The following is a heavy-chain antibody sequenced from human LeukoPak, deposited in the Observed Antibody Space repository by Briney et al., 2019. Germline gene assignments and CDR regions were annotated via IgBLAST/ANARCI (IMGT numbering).Heavy chain of an antibody. CDR3: ARLMYYYGSGSYSSAFDI. D-gene: IGHD3-10*01. Sequence: SETLSLTCTVSGGSISSYYWSWIRQPPGKGLEWIGYIYYSGSTNYNPSLKSRVTISVDTSKNQFSLKLSSVTAADTAVYYCARLMYYYGSGSYSSAFDIWGQGTMVTVSS. J-gene: IGHJ3*02. CDR1: GGSISSYY. V-gene: IGHV4-59*12. CDR2: IYYSGST.